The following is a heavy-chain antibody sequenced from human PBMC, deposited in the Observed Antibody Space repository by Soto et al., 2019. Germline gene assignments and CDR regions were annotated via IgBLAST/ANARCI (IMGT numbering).Heavy chain of an antibody. Sequence: PSETLSLTCTVSGGSISSGGYYWSWIRQHPGKGLEWIGYIYYSGSTYYNPSLKSRVTISVDTSKNQFSLKLSPVTAADTAVYYCASIVATIHYYYMDVWGKGTTVTVSS. CDR3: ASIVATIHYYYMDV. D-gene: IGHD5-12*01. J-gene: IGHJ6*03. CDR2: IYYSGST. CDR1: GGSISSGGYY. V-gene: IGHV4-31*03.